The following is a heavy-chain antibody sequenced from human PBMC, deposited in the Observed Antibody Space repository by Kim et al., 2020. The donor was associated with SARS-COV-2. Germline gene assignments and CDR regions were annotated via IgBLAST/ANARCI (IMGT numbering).Heavy chain of an antibody. V-gene: IGHV4-61*02. CDR1: GGSISSGSYY. Sequence: SETLSLTCTVSGGSISSGSYYWSWIRQPAGKGLEWIGRIYTSGSTNYNPSLKSRVTISVDTSKNQFSLKLSSVTAADTAVYYCAREVIAAAPHYFDYWGPGTLVTVSS. J-gene: IGHJ4*02. D-gene: IGHD6-13*01. CDR2: IYTSGST. CDR3: AREVIAAAPHYFDY.